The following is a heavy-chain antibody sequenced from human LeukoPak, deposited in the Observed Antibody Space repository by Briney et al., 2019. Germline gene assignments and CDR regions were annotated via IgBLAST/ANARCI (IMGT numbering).Heavy chain of an antibody. CDR2: ISGSGGST. D-gene: IGHD3-22*01. CDR3: AKGAITMIVSGLFDP. J-gene: IGHJ5*02. CDR1: GFTFSSYG. V-gene: IGHV3-23*01. Sequence: PGGSLRLSCAASGFTFSSYGMSWVRQAPGKGLEWVSAISGSGGSTYYADSVKGRFTISRDNSKNTLYLQMNNLRAEDTAVYYCAKGAITMIVSGLFDPWGQGTLVTVSS.